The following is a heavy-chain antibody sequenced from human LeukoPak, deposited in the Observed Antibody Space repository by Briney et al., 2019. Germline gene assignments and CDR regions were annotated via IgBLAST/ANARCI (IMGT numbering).Heavy chain of an antibody. D-gene: IGHD5-24*01. CDR1: GYSFPNFW. CDR2: IYPGASDV. J-gene: IGHJ4*02. Sequence: GESLKISCEASGYSFPNFWIGWVRQTPGKGLEWMGVIYPGASDVRYSPSFQGQVTISADKSISTAYLQWSSLKASDTAMYYCARLDGYNLPDYWGQGTLVTVSS. V-gene: IGHV5-51*01. CDR3: ARLDGYNLPDY.